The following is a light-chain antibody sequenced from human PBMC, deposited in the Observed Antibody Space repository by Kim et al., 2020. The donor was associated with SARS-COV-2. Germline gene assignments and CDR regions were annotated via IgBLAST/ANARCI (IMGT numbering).Light chain of an antibody. J-gene: IGLJ2*01. CDR3: QVWDSGTV. CDR1: NIGRKN. CDR2: RNS. Sequence: VSVDLGQTAIITCGGNNIGRKNVHWYQQKPGQAPVLVMYRNSDRPSGIPERFSGSNSGNMATLTISRAQAGDEADYYCQVWDSGTVFGGGTKLTVL. V-gene: IGLV3-9*01.